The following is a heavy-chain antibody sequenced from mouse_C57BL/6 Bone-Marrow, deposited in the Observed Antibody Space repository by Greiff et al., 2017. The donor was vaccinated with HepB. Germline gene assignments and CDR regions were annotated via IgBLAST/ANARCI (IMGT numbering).Heavy chain of an antibody. CDR3: ARSDRWYFDV. Sequence: LVESGAELARPGASVKLSCKASGYTFTSYGISWVKQRTGQGLEWIGEIYPRSGNTYYNEKFKGKATLTADKSSSTAYMELRSLTSEDSAVYFCARSDRWYFDVWGTGTTVTVSS. J-gene: IGHJ1*03. V-gene: IGHV1-81*01. D-gene: IGHD2-14*01. CDR1: GYTFTSYG. CDR2: IYPRSGNT.